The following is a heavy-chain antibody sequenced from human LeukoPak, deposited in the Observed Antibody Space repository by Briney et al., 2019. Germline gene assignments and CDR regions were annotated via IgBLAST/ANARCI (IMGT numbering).Heavy chain of an antibody. CDR1: GYTFTGYY. J-gene: IGHJ6*02. D-gene: IGHD2-21*02. V-gene: IGHV1-2*02. CDR2: INPNSGGT. Sequence: ASVKVYCKASGYTFTGYYMHWVRQAPGQGLEWMGWINPNSGGTNYAQKFQGRVTMTRDTSISTAYMELSRLRSDDTAVYYCARDSRPRDVHTQNYYYYGMDVWGQGTTVTVSS. CDR3: ARDSRPRDVHTQNYYYYGMDV.